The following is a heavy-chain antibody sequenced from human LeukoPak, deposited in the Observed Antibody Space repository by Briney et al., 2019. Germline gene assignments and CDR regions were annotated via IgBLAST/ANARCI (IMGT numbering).Heavy chain of an antibody. CDR2: IRYNGNNQ. CDR1: GFTFNNYG. D-gene: IGHD3-22*01. J-gene: IGHJ4*02. Sequence: GGSLRLSCAASGFTFNNYGMHWVRQAPGKGLEWVAFIRYNGNNQYYADSVKGRFTISRDNSKNTLYLQMNSLRAEDTAVYYCARDLAWTYYYDSSGYYYGPPDYWGQGTLVTVSS. V-gene: IGHV3-30*02. CDR3: ARDLAWTYYYDSSGYYYGPPDY.